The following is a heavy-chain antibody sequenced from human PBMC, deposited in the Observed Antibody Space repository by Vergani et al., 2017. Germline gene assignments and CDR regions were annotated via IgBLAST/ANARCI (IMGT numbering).Heavy chain of an antibody. J-gene: IGHJ4*02. V-gene: IGHV3-9*01. CDR3: AKADSSSWYPAVDY. Sequence: EVQLVESGGGLVQPGRSLRLSCAASGFTFDDYAMHWVRQAPGKGLEWVSGISWNSGSVGYADSVKGRFTISRDNAKNSLYLQMNSLRAEDTAVYYCAKADSSSWYPAVDYWGQGTLVTVSS. CDR2: ISWNSGSV. CDR1: GFTFDDYA. D-gene: IGHD6-13*01.